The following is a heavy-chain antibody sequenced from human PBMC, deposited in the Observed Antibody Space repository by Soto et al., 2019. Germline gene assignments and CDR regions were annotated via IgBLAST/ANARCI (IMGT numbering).Heavy chain of an antibody. V-gene: IGHV4-30-4*01. CDR1: GGSVTSDEHY. CDR3: ATESGSTYGYFDH. D-gene: IGHD5-18*01. CDR2: ISNSGST. J-gene: IGHJ4*02. Sequence: SETLSLTCPVSGGSVTSDEHYWTWLRQSPGKGLEWIGYISNSGSTGYNPSLKTRLSMSVDRSKNQFTLRLTSVTAADTAVYFCATESGSTYGYFDHWGQGTQVTVS.